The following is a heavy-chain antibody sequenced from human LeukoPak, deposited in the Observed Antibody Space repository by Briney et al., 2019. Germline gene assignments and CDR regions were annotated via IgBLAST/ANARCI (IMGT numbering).Heavy chain of an antibody. CDR1: GFTVSSNY. CDR2: IYSGGST. J-gene: IGHJ4*02. Sequence: PGGSLRLSCAASGFTVSSNYMSWVRQAPGKGLEWVSVIYSGGSTYYADSVKGRFTISRDNSKYTLYLQMNSLRAEDTAVYYCARKPQVPAAIGEYYFDYWGQGTLVTVSS. V-gene: IGHV3-66*02. D-gene: IGHD2-2*01. CDR3: ARKPQVPAAIGEYYFDY.